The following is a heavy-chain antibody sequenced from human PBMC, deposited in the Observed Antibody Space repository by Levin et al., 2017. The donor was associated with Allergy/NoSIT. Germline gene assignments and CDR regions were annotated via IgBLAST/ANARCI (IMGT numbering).Heavy chain of an antibody. Sequence: PSETLSLTCTVSGGSISSYYWSWIRQPPGRGLEWIGYIYYSGSTNYNPSLKSRVTISADTSKNQFSLKLSSVTAADTAVYYCARGDQGGYYGSGSPSYYYYMDVWGKGTTVTVSS. D-gene: IGHD3-10*01. CDR2: IYYSGST. V-gene: IGHV4-59*01. J-gene: IGHJ6*03. CDR3: ARGDQGGYYGSGSPSYYYYMDV. CDR1: GGSISSYY.